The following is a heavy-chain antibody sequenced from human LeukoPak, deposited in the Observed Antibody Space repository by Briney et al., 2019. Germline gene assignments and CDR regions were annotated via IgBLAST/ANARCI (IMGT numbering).Heavy chain of an antibody. Sequence: GGTLRLSCAASGFTFSSHGMSWVRQAPGKGLEWVSTISGSGDYTYYADSVKGRSTISRDNSKNTLYLQMNSLGAEDTAVYYCAKVTYGSGTYGAFDSWGQGTLVTVSS. CDR3: AKVTYGSGTYGAFDS. CDR2: ISGSGDYT. CDR1: GFTFSSHG. D-gene: IGHD3-10*01. V-gene: IGHV3-23*01. J-gene: IGHJ4*02.